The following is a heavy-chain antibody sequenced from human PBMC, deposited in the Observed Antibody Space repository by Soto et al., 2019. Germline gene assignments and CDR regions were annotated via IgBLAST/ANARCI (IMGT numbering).Heavy chain of an antibody. CDR2: INAGNGNT. D-gene: IGHD6-13*01. CDR1: GYTFTSYA. Sequence: ASVKVDCKASGYTFTSYARHWVRQAPGQRLEWMGWINAGNGNTKYSQKFQGRVTITRDTSASTAYMELSSLRSEDTAVYYCARDVDSSSSTPYDAFDIWGQGTMVTVSS. V-gene: IGHV1-3*01. CDR3: ARDVDSSSSTPYDAFDI. J-gene: IGHJ3*02.